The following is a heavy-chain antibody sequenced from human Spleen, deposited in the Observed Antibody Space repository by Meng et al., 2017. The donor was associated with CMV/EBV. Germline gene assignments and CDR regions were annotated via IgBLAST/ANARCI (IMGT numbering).Heavy chain of an antibody. CDR3: VRAPYSNPVYYYGLDV. CDR2: ISYRGNN. D-gene: IGHD4-11*01. J-gene: IGHJ6*02. Sequence: LRLSCTVSGSSISGDPYYWTWIRQHPGKGLEWIGYISYRGNNYYNPSLKSRVSIFLDTSENQFSLKLSYVTAADTAVYYCVRAPYSNPVYYYGLDVWGQGTTVTVSS. CDR1: GSSISGDPYY. V-gene: IGHV4-31*03.